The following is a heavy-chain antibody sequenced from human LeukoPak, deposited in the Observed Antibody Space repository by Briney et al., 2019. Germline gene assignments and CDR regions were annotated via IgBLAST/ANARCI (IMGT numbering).Heavy chain of an antibody. V-gene: IGHV3-74*01. CDR3: ARDPGYYYYGMDV. CDR1: GFNLRTYW. Sequence: GGSLRLSCAVTGFNLRTYWIHWVRHSPGRGREWVARVNGEGSRISYADSVRGRFTISRDNAKNTAYLQMNSLRAEDTALYYCARDPGYYYYGMDVWGQGTTVVVSS. J-gene: IGHJ6*02. CDR2: VNGEGSRI.